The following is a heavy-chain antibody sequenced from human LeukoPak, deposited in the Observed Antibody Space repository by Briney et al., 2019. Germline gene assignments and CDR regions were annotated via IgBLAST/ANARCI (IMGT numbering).Heavy chain of an antibody. Sequence: GASVKVSCKASGGTFSSYAISWVRQAPGQGLEWMGRIIPIFGTANYAQKFQGRVTITTDESTSTAYMELISLRSEDTAVYYCARVRIGKGLYFDYWGQGTLVTVSS. CDR2: IIPIFGTA. J-gene: IGHJ4*02. D-gene: IGHD3-10*01. CDR1: GGTFSSYA. CDR3: ARVRIGKGLYFDY. V-gene: IGHV1-69*05.